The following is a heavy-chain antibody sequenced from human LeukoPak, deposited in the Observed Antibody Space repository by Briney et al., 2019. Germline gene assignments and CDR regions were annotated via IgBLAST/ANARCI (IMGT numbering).Heavy chain of an antibody. J-gene: IGHJ4*02. V-gene: IGHV1-69*04. CDR3: ARGSLREYCSSTSCYRIALDY. Sequence: SVKVSCKASGGTFSSYAISWVRQAPGQGLEWMGRIIPILGIANYAQKFQGRVTITADKSTSTAYMELSSLRSEDTAVYYCARGSLREYCSSTSCYRIALDYWGQGTLVTVSS. CDR1: GGTFSSYA. D-gene: IGHD2-2*01. CDR2: IIPILGIA.